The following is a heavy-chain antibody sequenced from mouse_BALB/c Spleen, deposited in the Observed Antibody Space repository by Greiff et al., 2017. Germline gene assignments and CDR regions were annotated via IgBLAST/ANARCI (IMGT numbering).Heavy chain of an antibody. J-gene: IGHJ2*01. CDR2: IYPGGGYT. D-gene: IGHD1-2*01. Sequence: QVHVKQSGAELVRPGTSVKISCKASGYTFTNYWLGWVKQRPGHGLEWIGDIYPGGGYTNYNEKFKGKATLTADTSSSTAYMQLSSLTPEDSAVYFCARNYGSSWDYWGQGTTLTVSS. CDR3: ARNYGSSWDY. CDR1: GYTFTNYW. V-gene: IGHV1-63*02.